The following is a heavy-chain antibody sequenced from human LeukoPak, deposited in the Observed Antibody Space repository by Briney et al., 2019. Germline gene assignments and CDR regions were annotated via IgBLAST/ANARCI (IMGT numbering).Heavy chain of an antibody. CDR2: MYYSGST. V-gene: IGHV4-59*08. CDR1: GGSISGYY. CDR3: ARRRYTSGQVDS. D-gene: IGHD6-19*01. J-gene: IGHJ4*02. Sequence: SETLSLTCTVSGGSISGYYWSWIRQPPGKGLEWIGYMYYSGSTNYNPSLKSRVTISVDTSKNQFSLKLSSVTAAGTAVYYCARRRYTSGQVDSWGQGTLVTVSS.